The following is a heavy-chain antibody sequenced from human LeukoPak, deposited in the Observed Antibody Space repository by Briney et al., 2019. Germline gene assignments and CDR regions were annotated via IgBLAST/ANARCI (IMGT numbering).Heavy chain of an antibody. Sequence: ASVKVSCKASGYTFTSYAMHWVRQAPGQRLEWMGWINAGNGNTKYSQKFQGRVTMTRNTSISTAYMELSSLRSEDTAVYYCARRWDSSGYYTIDYWGQGTLVTVSS. D-gene: IGHD3-22*01. CDR2: INAGNGNT. CDR1: GYTFTSYA. CDR3: ARRWDSSGYYTIDY. V-gene: IGHV1-3*01. J-gene: IGHJ4*02.